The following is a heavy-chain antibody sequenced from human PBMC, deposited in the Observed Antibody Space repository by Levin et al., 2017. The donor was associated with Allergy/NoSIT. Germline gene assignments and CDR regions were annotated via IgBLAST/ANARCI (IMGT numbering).Heavy chain of an antibody. V-gene: IGHV4-39*07. CDR2: IYYSGNT. Sequence: SETLSLTCTVSGASISSSGYYWGWIRQPPGKGLEWIGSIYYSGNTYYNPSLKGRVSISLDTSKNQFSLKLSSVTAADTAVFYCARGELSGSDASNFDSWGQGTLITVSS. J-gene: IGHJ4*02. D-gene: IGHD1-26*01. CDR1: GASISSSGYY. CDR3: ARGELSGSDASNFDS.